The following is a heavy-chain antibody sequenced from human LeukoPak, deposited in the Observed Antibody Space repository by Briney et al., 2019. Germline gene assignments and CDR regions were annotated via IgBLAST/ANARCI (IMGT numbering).Heavy chain of an antibody. CDR3: AKDPARGSSGSPRFPTGP. Sequence: GRSLRLSCAASGFTFSSYGMHWVRQAPGKGLEWVAVISYDGSNKYYADSVKGRFTISRDNSKNTLYLQMNSLRAEDTAVYYCAKDPARGSSGSPRFPTGPWGQGTLVTVSS. V-gene: IGHV3-30*18. CDR2: ISYDGSNK. CDR1: GFTFSSYG. D-gene: IGHD1-26*01. J-gene: IGHJ5*02.